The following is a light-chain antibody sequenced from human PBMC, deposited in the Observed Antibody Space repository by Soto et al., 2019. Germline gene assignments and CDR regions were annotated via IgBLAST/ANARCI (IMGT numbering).Light chain of an antibody. Sequence: EIVLTQSPGTLSLSPGERATLPCRASQSVSSSYLAWYQQKPGQAPRLLIYGASSRATGIPDRFSGSGSGTEFTLTISSLQSEDFAVYYCQQYNNWPRTFGQGTKV. J-gene: IGKJ1*01. CDR1: QSVSSSY. V-gene: IGKV3-20*01. CDR2: GAS. CDR3: QQYNNWPRT.